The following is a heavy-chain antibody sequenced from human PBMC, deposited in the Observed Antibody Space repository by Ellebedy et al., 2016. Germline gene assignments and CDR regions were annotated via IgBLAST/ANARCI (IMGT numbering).Heavy chain of an antibody. V-gene: IGHV4-38-2*02. CDR3: AGSWEWFEAYYYGMDV. CDR2: VYHSGST. CDR1: AYSISSGNY. D-gene: IGHD3-10*01. J-gene: IGHJ6*02. Sequence: SETLSLTXTVSAYSISSGNYWAWIRQPPGKGLEWIGTVYHSGSTFYNPSLKSRVTISVDTSKNRFSLKVTSVTAAGTAVYYCAGSWEWFEAYYYGMDVWGQGTTVTVSS.